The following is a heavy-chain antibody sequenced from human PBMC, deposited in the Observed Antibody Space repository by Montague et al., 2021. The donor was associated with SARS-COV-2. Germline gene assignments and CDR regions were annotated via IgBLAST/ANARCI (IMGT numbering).Heavy chain of an antibody. CDR2: IYYSGST. Sequence: SETRSLTCTVSGGSISSSTYYWGWIRQPPGKGLEWIASIYYSGSTYFNPSLRRRVAISIDTSKNQFSLKLSSVTAADTAVYYCARRPYYSDSSGQFDPWGQGALVTVSS. CDR1: GGSISSSTYY. D-gene: IGHD3-22*01. J-gene: IGHJ5*02. CDR3: ARRPYYSDSSGQFDP. V-gene: IGHV4-39*07.